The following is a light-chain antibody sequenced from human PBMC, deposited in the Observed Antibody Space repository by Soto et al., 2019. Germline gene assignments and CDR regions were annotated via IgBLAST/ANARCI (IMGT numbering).Light chain of an antibody. Sequence: QSVVTQPPSASGTPGQRATISCFGSSSNIGRSYVYWYQQLPGTAPKLLIYSNDLRPSGVPDRFSGSKSGTSASLAISGLRSEDEADYYCAAWDDSLSGFYVFGTGTKLTVL. CDR2: SND. J-gene: IGLJ1*01. CDR1: SSNIGRSY. V-gene: IGLV1-47*02. CDR3: AAWDDSLSGFYV.